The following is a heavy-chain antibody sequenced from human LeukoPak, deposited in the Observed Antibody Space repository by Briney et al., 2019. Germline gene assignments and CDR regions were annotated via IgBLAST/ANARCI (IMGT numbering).Heavy chain of an antibody. CDR1: GGSISSSSYY. D-gene: IGHD6-19*01. Sequence: SETLSLTCPVSGGSISSSSYYWGWIRQPPGKGLEWIGSIYYSGSTYYNPSLKSRVTISVDTSKNQFSLKLSSVTAADTAVYYCARLRSGWDYWGQGTLVTVSS. V-gene: IGHV4-39*01. J-gene: IGHJ4*02. CDR3: ARLRSGWDY. CDR2: IYYSGST.